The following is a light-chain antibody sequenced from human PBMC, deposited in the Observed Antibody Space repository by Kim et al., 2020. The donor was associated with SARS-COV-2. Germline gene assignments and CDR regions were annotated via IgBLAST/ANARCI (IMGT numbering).Light chain of an antibody. CDR1: QNIHNY. J-gene: IGKJ4*01. V-gene: IGKV1-39*01. CDR3: QQSFSFYLT. Sequence: APCGDRTTITRRATQNIHNYVNWYHQRPVKAPNLLIYTATTLQSGVPSRCSGSGSGTDFTLTIAGLQPEDTGTYYCQQSFSFYLTFGGGTKVDIK. CDR2: TAT.